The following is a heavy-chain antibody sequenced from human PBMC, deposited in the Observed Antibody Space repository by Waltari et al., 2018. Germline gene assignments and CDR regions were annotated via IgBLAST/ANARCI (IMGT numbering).Heavy chain of an antibody. V-gene: IGHV3-30-3*01. CDR1: GFTFSSYA. D-gene: IGHD4-17*01. CDR2: ISYDGSNK. CDR3: ARGGDYGGGDYYYYYGMDV. J-gene: IGHJ6*02. Sequence: QVQLVESGGGVVQPGRSLRLSCAASGFTFSSYAMHWVRQDPGKGLEWVAVISYDGSNKYYADSVKGRFTISRDNSKNTLYLQMNSLRAEDTAVYYCARGGDYGGGDYYYYYGMDVWGQGTTVTVSS.